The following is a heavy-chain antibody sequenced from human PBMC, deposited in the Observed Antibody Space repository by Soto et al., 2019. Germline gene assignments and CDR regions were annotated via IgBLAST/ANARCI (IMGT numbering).Heavy chain of an antibody. D-gene: IGHD5-12*01. CDR2: IIPIFGTA. J-gene: IGHJ6*02. Sequence: QVQLVQSGAEVKKPGSSVKVSCKASGGTFSSYAISWVRQAPGQGLEWMGGIIPIFGTANYAQKFQGRVTITADEYTSTAYMELSSLRSEDTAVYYCARSPLIYWGPLYYYYGMDVWGQGTTVTVS. V-gene: IGHV1-69*01. CDR1: GGTFSSYA. CDR3: ARSPLIYWGPLYYYYGMDV.